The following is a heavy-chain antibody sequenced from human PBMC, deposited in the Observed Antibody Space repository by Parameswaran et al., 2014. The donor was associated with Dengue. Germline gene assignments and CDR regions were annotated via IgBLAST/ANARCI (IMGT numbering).Heavy chain of an antibody. Sequence: VRQAPGKGLEWVANIKQDGSEKYYVDSAKGRFTISRDNAKNSLYLQMNSLRAEDTAVYYCARDGTGYCSSTSCYGYYYYYGMDVWGQGTTVTVSS. J-gene: IGHJ6*02. CDR3: ARDGTGYCSSTSCYGYYYYYGMDV. D-gene: IGHD2-2*01. CDR2: IKQDGSEK. V-gene: IGHV3-7*05.